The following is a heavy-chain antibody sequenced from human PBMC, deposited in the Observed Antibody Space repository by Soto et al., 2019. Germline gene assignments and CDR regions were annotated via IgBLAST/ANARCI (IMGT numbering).Heavy chain of an antibody. D-gene: IGHD3-9*01. CDR3: ARDRVLRYFDWLSPYYYYGMDV. V-gene: IGHV3-30*03. Sequence: GGSLRLSCTTSGFTFNTYGMHWVRQAPGKGLEWVAVISYDGSNKYYADSVKGRFTISRDNSKNTLYLQMNSLRAEDTAVYYCARDRVLRYFDWLSPYYYYGMDVWGQGTTVTVSS. J-gene: IGHJ6*02. CDR2: ISYDGSNK. CDR1: GFTFNTYG.